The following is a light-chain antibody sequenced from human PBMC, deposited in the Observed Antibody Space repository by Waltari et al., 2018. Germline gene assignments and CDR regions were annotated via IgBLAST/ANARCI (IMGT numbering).Light chain of an antibody. V-gene: IGKV6-21*01. Sequence: EIVLTQSPDFQSVTPKEKVTITCRASQSIGSSLHWYQQKPDQSPKLRIKYASQSFSGVPSRFSGSGSGTDFTLTISSLQAEDVAVYYCQQYYTTPITFGGGTKVEIK. CDR2: YAS. CDR1: QSIGSS. J-gene: IGKJ4*01. CDR3: QQYYTTPIT.